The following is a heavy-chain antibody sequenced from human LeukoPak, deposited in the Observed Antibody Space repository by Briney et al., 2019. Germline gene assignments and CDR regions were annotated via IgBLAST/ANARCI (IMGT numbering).Heavy chain of an antibody. V-gene: IGHV3-49*03. D-gene: IGHD3-22*01. J-gene: IGHJ4*02. Sequence: GGSLRLSCTASGFTFVDHAMTWIRQAPGKGLEWVSFIRSKTHGGTTEYAASVKGRFIISRDDSNSIAYLQMNSLKTEDTALYYCTTGPYYESSGYRLDYWGQGNLVTVSS. CDR3: TTGPYYESSGYRLDY. CDR1: GFTFVDHA. CDR2: IRSKTHGGTT.